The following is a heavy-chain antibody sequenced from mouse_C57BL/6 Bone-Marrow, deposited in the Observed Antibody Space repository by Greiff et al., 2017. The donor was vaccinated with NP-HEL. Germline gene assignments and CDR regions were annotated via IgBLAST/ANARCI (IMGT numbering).Heavy chain of an antibody. CDR1: GFSLTSYG. CDR3: AKNYYGSSYESYWYFDV. CDR2: IWRGGST. J-gene: IGHJ1*03. Sequence: VKLMESGPGLVQPSQSLSITCTVSGFSLTSYGVHWVRQSPGKGLEWLGVIWRGGSTDYNAAFMSRLSITKDNSKSQVFFKMNSLQADDTAIYYCAKNYYGSSYESYWYFDVWGTGTTVTVSS. V-gene: IGHV2-5*01. D-gene: IGHD1-1*01.